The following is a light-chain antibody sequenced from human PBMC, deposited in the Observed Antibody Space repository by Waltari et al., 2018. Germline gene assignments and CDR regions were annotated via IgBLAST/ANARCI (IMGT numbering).Light chain of an antibody. J-gene: IGLJ3*02. V-gene: IGLV3-10*01. CDR1: ALPQKY. CDR2: EDI. CDR3: YSTDSSGNDRV. Sequence: SYELTQPPSVSVSPGQTARITCSGDALPQKYAYWYQQKSGQAPVLVIYEDIKRPSGIHKRFSGSSSGTMATLTSSGAQADEEADYFCYSTDSSGNDRVFGGGTKLTVL.